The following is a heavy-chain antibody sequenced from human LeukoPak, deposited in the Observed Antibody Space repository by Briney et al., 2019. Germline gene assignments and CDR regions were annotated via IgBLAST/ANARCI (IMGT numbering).Heavy chain of an antibody. CDR3: AKGRPLSSSWDPLFLDYYYMDV. CDR2: ISGSGGST. J-gene: IGHJ6*03. CDR1: GFTFSSYA. V-gene: IGHV3-23*01. D-gene: IGHD6-13*01. Sequence: PGGSLRLSCAASGFTFSSYAMSWVRQAPGKGLEWVSAISGSGGSTYYADSVKGRFTISRDNSKNTLYLQMNSLRAEDTAVYYCAKGRPLSSSWDPLFLDYYYMDVWGKGTTVTISS.